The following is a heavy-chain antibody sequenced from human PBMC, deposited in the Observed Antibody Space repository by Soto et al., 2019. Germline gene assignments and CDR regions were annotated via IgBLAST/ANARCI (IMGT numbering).Heavy chain of an antibody. D-gene: IGHD2-2*01. CDR3: AREDSIIVPAVSDF. Sequence: GGSLRLSCTVSGFAFNNYGINWVRQAPGKGLEWVSSISKSDYTYYSDSVKGRFTISRDNAKNSVSLQMNTLRVEDTAVYYCAREDSIIVPAVSDFWGQGTLVTVSS. J-gene: IGHJ4*02. CDR2: ISKSDYT. V-gene: IGHV3-21*06. CDR1: GFAFNNYG.